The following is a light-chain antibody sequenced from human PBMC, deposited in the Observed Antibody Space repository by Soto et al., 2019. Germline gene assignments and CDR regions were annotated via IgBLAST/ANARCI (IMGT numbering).Light chain of an antibody. Sequence: QSALTQPASVSGSPGQSITISCTGTSSDVGGYNYVSWYQQHPGQAPKLIIYEVSRRPSGVSNRFSGSNSGNTASLTISGLQADDETDYYCSSWTSSSTVVFGGGTKLTVL. CDR3: SSWTSSSTVV. V-gene: IGLV2-14*01. J-gene: IGLJ2*01. CDR1: SSDVGGYNY. CDR2: EVS.